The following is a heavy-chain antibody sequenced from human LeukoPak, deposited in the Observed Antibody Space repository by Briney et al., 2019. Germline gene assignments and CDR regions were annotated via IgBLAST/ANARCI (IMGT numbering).Heavy chain of an antibody. J-gene: IGHJ6*02. CDR2: INHSGST. Sequence: SETLSLTCAVYGGSFSGCYWSWIRQPPGKGLEWIGEINHSGSTNYNPSLKSRVTISVDTSKNQFSLKLSSVTAADTAVYYCARVRGYCGGGCYSAPTLYYYYGMDVWGQGTAVTVSS. D-gene: IGHD2-21*02. CDR1: GGSFSGCY. CDR3: ARVRGYCGGGCYSAPTLYYYYGMDV. V-gene: IGHV4-34*01.